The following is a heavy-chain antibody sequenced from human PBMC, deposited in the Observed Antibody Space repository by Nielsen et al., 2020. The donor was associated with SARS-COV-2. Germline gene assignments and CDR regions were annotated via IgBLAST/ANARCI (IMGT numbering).Heavy chain of an antibody. CDR1: GGTFSSNA. CDR3: AREFYADSAGSSSIYGMDV. Sequence: SVKVSCKASGGTFSSNAINWVRQAPGQGLEWMGGIIPFFPTTNYAQKFQGRVTITADKSTSTAYMELSSLRSEDTAVYYCAREFYADSAGSSSIYGMDVWGQGTTVTVSS. V-gene: IGHV1-69*06. D-gene: IGHD2/OR15-2a*01. CDR2: IIPFFPTT. J-gene: IGHJ6*02.